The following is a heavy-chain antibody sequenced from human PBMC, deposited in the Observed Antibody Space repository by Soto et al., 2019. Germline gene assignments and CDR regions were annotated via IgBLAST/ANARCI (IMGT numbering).Heavy chain of an antibody. CDR1: GFTFSSCT. D-gene: IGHD2-15*01. J-gene: IGHJ6*02. V-gene: IGHV3-21*01. Sequence: EVHLVESGGGLVKPGGSLRLSCAVSGFTFSSCTMNWVRQAPGKGLEWVSSISPSTSHIYYADSVKGRFTISRDNAKNSLFLQMNSLRAEDMAVYYCSGCSGGACHQNYGMDVWGQGTTVPVSS. CDR3: SGCSGGACHQNYGMDV. CDR2: ISPSTSHI.